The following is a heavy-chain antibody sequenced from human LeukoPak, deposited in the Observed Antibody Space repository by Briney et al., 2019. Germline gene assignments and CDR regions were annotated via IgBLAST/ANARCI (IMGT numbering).Heavy chain of an antibody. V-gene: IGHV3-21*01. CDR2: ISSSSSYI. J-gene: IGHJ4*02. Sequence: GGSLRLSCAASGFTFSSYSINWVRQAPGKGLEWVSSISSSSSYIYYADSVKGRFTISRDNAKNSLYLQMNSLRAEDTAVYYCVTDFWSGYYNGGDYWGQGTLVTVSS. CDR1: GFTFSSYS. CDR3: VTDFWSGYYNGGDY. D-gene: IGHD3-3*01.